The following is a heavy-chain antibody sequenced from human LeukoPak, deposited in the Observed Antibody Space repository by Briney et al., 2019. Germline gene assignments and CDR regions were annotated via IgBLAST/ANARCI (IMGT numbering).Heavy chain of an antibody. V-gene: IGHV3-48*01. Sequence: GRSLRLSCAASGFTFSSYSMNWVRQAPGKGLEWVSYISSSSSTIYYADSVKGRFTISRDNAKNSLYLQMNSLRAEDTAVYYCAREGIYYDSSGYYFGYWGQGTLVTVSS. CDR1: GFTFSSYS. D-gene: IGHD3-22*01. J-gene: IGHJ4*02. CDR2: ISSSSSTI. CDR3: AREGIYYDSSGYYFGY.